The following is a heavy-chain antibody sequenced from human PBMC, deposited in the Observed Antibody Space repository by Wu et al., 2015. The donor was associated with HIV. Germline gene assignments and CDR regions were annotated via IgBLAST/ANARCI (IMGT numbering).Heavy chain of an antibody. CDR3: ARARFSNTSPYYYYFYMDV. CDR1: GYTFTDYR. D-gene: IGHD3-3*02. CDR2: IHPSSGGT. Sequence: QVQLVQSGAEVKRPGSSVKVSCKASGYTFTDYRMHWVRQAPGQRLEWMGWIHPSSGGTNYAQNFQARVTMTRDTSITTAYMELSRLRSDDTAVYYCARARFSNTSPYYYYFYMDVWDKGTTVTVSS. J-gene: IGHJ6*03. V-gene: IGHV1-2*02.